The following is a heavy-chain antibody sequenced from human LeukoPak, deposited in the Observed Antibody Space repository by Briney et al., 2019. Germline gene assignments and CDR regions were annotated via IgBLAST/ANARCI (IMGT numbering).Heavy chain of an antibody. Sequence: GGSLRLSCAASGFTFSSYGMHWVRQAPGKGLEWVAVIWYDGSNKYYADSVKGRFTISRDNSKNTLYLQMNSLRAEDTAVYYCARDQYFDWLLVNAFDIWGQGTMVTVSS. J-gene: IGHJ3*02. V-gene: IGHV3-33*01. CDR2: IWYDGSNK. CDR3: ARDQYFDWLLVNAFDI. D-gene: IGHD3-9*01. CDR1: GFTFSSYG.